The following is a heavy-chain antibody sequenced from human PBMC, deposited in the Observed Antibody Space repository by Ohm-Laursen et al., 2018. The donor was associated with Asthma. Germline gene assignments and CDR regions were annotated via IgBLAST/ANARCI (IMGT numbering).Heavy chain of an antibody. V-gene: IGHV1-69*13. Sequence: VKVSCKASGGTFSSYAISWVRQAPGQGLEWMGGIIPIFGTANYAQKFQGRVTITADESTSTAYMELRSLRSDDTAVYYCARDRVWGIAVAGDDAFDIWGQGTMVTVSS. CDR3: ARDRVWGIAVAGDDAFDI. D-gene: IGHD6-19*01. CDR2: IIPIFGTA. CDR1: GGTFSSYA. J-gene: IGHJ3*02.